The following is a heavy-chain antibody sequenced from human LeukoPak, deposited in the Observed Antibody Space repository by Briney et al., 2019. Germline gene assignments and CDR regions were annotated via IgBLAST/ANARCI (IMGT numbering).Heavy chain of an antibody. V-gene: IGHV3-23*01. J-gene: IGHJ4*02. Sequence: GGSLRLSCAASGGSTFRKYDLNWVRQAPGKGLEWVSLMSSGGTTYYAESVRGRFTISRDISKNTLYLQVNSLRAEDTAVYYCAKDLRVVVPAARIGYWGQGTLVTVSS. CDR1: GGSTFRKYD. D-gene: IGHD2-2*01. CDR3: AKDLRVVVPAARIGY. CDR2: MSSGGTT.